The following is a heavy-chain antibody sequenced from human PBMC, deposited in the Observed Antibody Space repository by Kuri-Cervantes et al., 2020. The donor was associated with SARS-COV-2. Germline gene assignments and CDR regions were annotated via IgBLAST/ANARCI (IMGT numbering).Heavy chain of an antibody. V-gene: IGHV4-4*07. CDR1: GGSISSYY. CDR3: ARATTVTTNYYYYYHMDV. CDR2: IYTSGST. J-gene: IGHJ6*03. D-gene: IGHD4-17*01. Sequence: SETLSLTCTVSGGSISSYYWSWIRQPAGKGLEWIGRIYTSGSTNYNPSLKSRVTMSVDTSKNQFSLKLSSVTAADTAVYYCARATTVTTNYYYYYHMDVWGKGTTVTVSS.